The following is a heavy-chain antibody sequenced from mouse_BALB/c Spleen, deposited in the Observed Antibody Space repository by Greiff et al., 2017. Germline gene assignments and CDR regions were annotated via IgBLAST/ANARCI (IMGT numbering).Heavy chain of an antibody. CDR3: ARCDDGYYGDAMDY. V-gene: IGHV5-17*02. CDR2: ISSGSSTI. D-gene: IGHD2-3*01. Sequence: EVKLVESGGGLVQPGGSRKLSCAASGFTFSSFGMHWVRQAPEKGLEWVAYISSGSSTIYYADTVKGRFTISRDNPKNTLFLQMTSLRSEDTAMYYCARCDDGYYGDAMDYWGQGTSVTVSS. J-gene: IGHJ4*01. CDR1: GFTFSSFG.